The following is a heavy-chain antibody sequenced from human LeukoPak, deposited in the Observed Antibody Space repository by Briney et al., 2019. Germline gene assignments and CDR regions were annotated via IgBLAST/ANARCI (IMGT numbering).Heavy chain of an antibody. CDR1: GFTFSSYS. CDR3: ARDVLTRLWFGELLSLNPSYFDY. CDR2: ISSSSSTI. D-gene: IGHD3-10*01. Sequence: QTGGSLRLSCAASGFTFSSYSMTWVRQAPGKGLEWVSYISSSSSTIYYADSVKGRFTISRDNAKNSLYLQMNSLRAEDTAVYYCARDVLTRLWFGELLSLNPSYFDYWGQGTLVTVSS. V-gene: IGHV3-48*01. J-gene: IGHJ4*02.